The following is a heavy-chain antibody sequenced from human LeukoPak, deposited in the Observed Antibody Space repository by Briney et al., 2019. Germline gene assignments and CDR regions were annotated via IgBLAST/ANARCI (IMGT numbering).Heavy chain of an antibody. Sequence: SQTLSLTCAISGDTVSSNSAAWTWIRQSPSRGLEWLGRTYFRSKWYNDYAGSVKGRISINPDTSKNQFSLQLNSVNPEDTAVYYCANFYLDNWSQGSLVTVSS. CDR3: ANFYLDN. CDR2: TYFRSKWYN. D-gene: IGHD2/OR15-2a*01. V-gene: IGHV6-1*01. J-gene: IGHJ4*02. CDR1: GDTVSSNSAA.